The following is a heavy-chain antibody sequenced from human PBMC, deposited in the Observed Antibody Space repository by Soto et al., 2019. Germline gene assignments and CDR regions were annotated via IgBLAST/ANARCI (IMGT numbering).Heavy chain of an antibody. J-gene: IGHJ6*03. CDR2: IYYSGST. CDR1: GGSISSSSYY. Sequence: PSETLSLTCTVSGGSISSSSYYWGWIRQPPGKGLEWIGSIYYSGSTYYNQSLKSRVTISVDTSKNQFSMKLSSVTAADKAVYYCARSIAVHYYYYMDVWGKGTTVTVSS. CDR3: ARSIAVHYYYYMDV. V-gene: IGHV4-39*01. D-gene: IGHD6-6*01.